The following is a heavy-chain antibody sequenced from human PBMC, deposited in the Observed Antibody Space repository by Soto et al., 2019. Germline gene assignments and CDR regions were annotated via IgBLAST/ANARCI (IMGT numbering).Heavy chain of an antibody. V-gene: IGHV2-5*02. D-gene: IGHD6-19*01. CDR3: AHIESGIAVADDAFDI. CDR1: GFSLSTSGVG. J-gene: IGHJ3*02. CDR2: IYWDDDK. Sequence: QITLKESGPTLVKPTQTLTLTCTFSGFSLSTSGVGVGWIRQPPGKALEWLALIYWDDDKRYSPSLKSRLTITKDTSKNQVVLTMTNMDPVDTATYYCAHIESGIAVADDAFDIWGHGTMVTVSS.